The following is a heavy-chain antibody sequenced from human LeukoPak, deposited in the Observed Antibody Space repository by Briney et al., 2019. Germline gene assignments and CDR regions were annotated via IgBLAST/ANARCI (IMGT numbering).Heavy chain of an antibody. Sequence: SSETLSRNRAVYGGSLIGYFWSWIRQPPGKGLEWIAEIHHTGPTNYKPSRKSRVSISLHVSKNQLSLEMRSVTAGHTAVYYCARGGLDYYYMDVWRRRTTVPVSS. J-gene: IGHJ6*03. CDR2: IHHTGPT. V-gene: IGHV4-34*01. CDR1: GGSLIGYF. CDR3: ARGGLDYYYMDV. D-gene: IGHD3/OR15-3a*01.